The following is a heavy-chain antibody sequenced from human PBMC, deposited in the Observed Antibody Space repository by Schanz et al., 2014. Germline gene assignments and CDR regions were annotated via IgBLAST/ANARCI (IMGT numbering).Heavy chain of an antibody. CDR2: ISSGSSYA. CDR1: GFTFRDYY. D-gene: IGHD2-15*01. Sequence: QVQLVESGGGLVKPGGSLRLSCAASGFTFRDYYMSWIRQAPGKGLEWVSDISSGSSYANYADSVKGRFTISRDSPKNTLYLQMNSLRAEDTAVYYCARDRGYCSGGSCLTFDYWGQGTLVTVSS. J-gene: IGHJ4*02. CDR3: ARDRGYCSGGSCLTFDY. V-gene: IGHV3-11*06.